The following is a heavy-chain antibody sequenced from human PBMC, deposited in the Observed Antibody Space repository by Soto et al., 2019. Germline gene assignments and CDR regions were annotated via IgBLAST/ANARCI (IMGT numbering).Heavy chain of an antibody. D-gene: IGHD6-6*01. V-gene: IGHV4-31*02. J-gene: IGHJ4*02. CDR3: ASRYSSSGYFDY. CDR2: IYFSGGT. Sequence: SETLSLTXTASGASISSGGYYWSWIRQLPGKGLEWIGYIYFSGGTYYNPSLKSRVTISVDTSKNQFSLKLTSVTAADTAVYYCASRYSSSGYFDYWGQGTLVTVSS. CDR1: GASISSGGYY.